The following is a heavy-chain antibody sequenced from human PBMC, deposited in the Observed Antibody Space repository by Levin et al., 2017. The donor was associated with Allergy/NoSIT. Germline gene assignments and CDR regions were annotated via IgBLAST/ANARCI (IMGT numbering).Heavy chain of an antibody. CDR1: RFNFPSYG. V-gene: IGHV1-18*01. D-gene: IGHD3-10*01. J-gene: IGHJ3*02. CDR2: ISGYTGDT. Sequence: ASVKVSCKASRFNFPSYGFSWVRQAPGQGLEWMGWISGYTGDTKYAQKFQGRVTMTIDTSTTTAYMELRSLTSDDTAVYYCGRDTRSLVREVIGAFDIWGQGTMVSVSS. CDR3: GRDTRSLVREVIGAFDI.